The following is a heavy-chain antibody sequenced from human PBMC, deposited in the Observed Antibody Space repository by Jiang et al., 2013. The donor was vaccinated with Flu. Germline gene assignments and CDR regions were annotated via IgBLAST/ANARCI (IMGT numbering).Heavy chain of an antibody. CDR2: ISWDDDK. CDR3: AHRRHASLWYETGFDY. Sequence: KPTQTLTLTCSFSGFSLRDSGVGVGWIRQPPGKALEWLALISWDDDKRYSPSLKNRLTISKDSSNNQVVLSMTNMDPLDTATYYCAHRRHASLWYETGFDYWGQGTLVTVSS. V-gene: IGHV2-5*02. CDR1: GFSLRDSGVG. J-gene: IGHJ4*02. D-gene: IGHD6-13*01.